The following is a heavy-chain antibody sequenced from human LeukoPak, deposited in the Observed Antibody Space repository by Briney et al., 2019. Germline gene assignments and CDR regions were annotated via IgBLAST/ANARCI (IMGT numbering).Heavy chain of an antibody. V-gene: IGHV4-34*01. CDR1: DDSITMYY. CDR2: INHSGST. D-gene: IGHD2-15*01. CDR3: ARHYRGYCSGGSCYDSYYYYYYMDV. J-gene: IGHJ6*03. Sequence: PSETLSLTCSVSDDSITMYYWTCIRQPPGKGLECIGEINHSGSTNYNPSLKSRVTISVDTSKNQFSLKLSSVTAADTAVYYCARHYRGYCSGGSCYDSYYYYYYMDVWGKGTTVTISS.